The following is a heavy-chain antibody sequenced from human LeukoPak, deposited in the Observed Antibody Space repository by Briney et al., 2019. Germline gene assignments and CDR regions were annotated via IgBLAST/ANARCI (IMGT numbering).Heavy chain of an antibody. V-gene: IGHV3-53*01. CDR1: GFTVITND. CDR3: ARGVEPLAANTLAY. Sequence: PGGSLRLSCAASGFTVITNDMTWVRQPPGNGLEWVSVLYSDGNTKYAGSVQGRFTISRDNSKNTLYLEMNSLSPDDTAVYYCARGVEPLAANTLAYWGQGTLVTVSS. CDR2: LYSDGNT. J-gene: IGHJ4*02. D-gene: IGHD1-14*01.